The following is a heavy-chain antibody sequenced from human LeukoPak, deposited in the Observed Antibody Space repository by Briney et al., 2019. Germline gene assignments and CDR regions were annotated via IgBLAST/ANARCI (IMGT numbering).Heavy chain of an antibody. CDR3: ARENWAPYD. J-gene: IGHJ4*02. CDR1: GFTFSNYA. CDR2: IKQDGSER. Sequence: GGSLRLSCAASGFTFSNYAMTWVRQAPGKGLEWVANIKQDGSERNYVDTVKGRFIISRDNAKNLLYLQMNSLRVEDTAVYYCARENWAPYDWGQGTLVTVSS. V-gene: IGHV3-7*01. D-gene: IGHD3-3*01.